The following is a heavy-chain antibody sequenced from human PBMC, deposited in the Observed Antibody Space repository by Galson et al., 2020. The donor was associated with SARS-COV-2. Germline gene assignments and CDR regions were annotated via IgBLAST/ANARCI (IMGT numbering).Heavy chain of an antibody. CDR1: GFIFSNYA. Sequence: GGSLRLSCAGSGFIFSNYAMTWVRQAPGKGLEWVSSISGSGDGTYYADSVKGRFTISRDRSKNTLFLQMNSLRLEDTAVYYCAKYVGAAQAFDVWGHGTMVTVSS. D-gene: IGHD1-26*01. CDR3: AKYVGAAQAFDV. CDR2: ISGSGDGT. V-gene: IGHV3-23*01. J-gene: IGHJ3*01.